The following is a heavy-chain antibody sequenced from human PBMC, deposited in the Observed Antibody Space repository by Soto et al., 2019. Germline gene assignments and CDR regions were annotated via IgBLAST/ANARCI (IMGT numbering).Heavy chain of an antibody. J-gene: IGHJ4*02. CDR1: GFPFDNYA. V-gene: IGHV3-23*01. CDR2: ISGGSPKE. D-gene: IGHD6-19*01. Sequence: LRLSCEASGFPFDNYAMSWVRQAPGKGLEWVSAISGGSPKEFYAESVKGRFTISRDNSKNTLFLEMNSLRAEDTAVYYCARAGIAVAGKIDYWGQGTLVTVSS. CDR3: ARAGIAVAGKIDY.